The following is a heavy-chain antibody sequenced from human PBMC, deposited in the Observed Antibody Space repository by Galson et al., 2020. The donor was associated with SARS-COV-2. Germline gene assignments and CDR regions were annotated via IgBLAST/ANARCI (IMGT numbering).Heavy chain of an antibody. Sequence: ALVKFSCKASGYTFTGNYIHWVRQAPAQGLEWMGWINPNGGGTNYALRFQGRVTMTRDTSITTAYMALSRLRSDDTAVYYCARDSYYYDTSGYFKRWGQGTPVTVSS. CDR2: INPNGGGT. D-gene: IGHD3-22*01. CDR3: ARDSYYYDTSGYFKR. V-gene: IGHV1-2*02. CDR1: GYTFTGNY. J-gene: IGHJ4*02.